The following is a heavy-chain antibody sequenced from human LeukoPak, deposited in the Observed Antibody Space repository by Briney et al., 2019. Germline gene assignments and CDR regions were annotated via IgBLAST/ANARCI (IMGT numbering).Heavy chain of an antibody. CDR2: MNPNSGNT. Sequence: ASVKVSCKASGYTFTSYDINWVRQATGQGLEWMGWMNPNSGNTGYAQKFQGRVTMTRNTSISTAYMELSSLRSEDTAVYYCARARSMVRGVISGYWGQGTLVTVSS. V-gene: IGHV1-8*01. CDR3: ARARSMVRGVISGY. CDR1: GYTFTSYD. D-gene: IGHD3-10*01. J-gene: IGHJ4*02.